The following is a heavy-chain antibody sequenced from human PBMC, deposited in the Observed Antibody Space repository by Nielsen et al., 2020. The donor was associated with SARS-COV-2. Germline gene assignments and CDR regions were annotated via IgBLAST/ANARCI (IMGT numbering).Heavy chain of an antibody. D-gene: IGHD6-13*01. J-gene: IGHJ5*02. CDR3: ATAPGIAAATTGWFDP. Sequence: ASVKVSCKASGYTFTGYYMHWVRQAPGQGLEWMGWINPNSGGTNYAQKFQGRVTMTRDTSISTAYMELSRLRSDDTAVYYCATAPGIAAATTGWFDPWGQGTLVTVSS. CDR2: INPNSGGT. CDR1: GYTFTGYY. V-gene: IGHV1-2*02.